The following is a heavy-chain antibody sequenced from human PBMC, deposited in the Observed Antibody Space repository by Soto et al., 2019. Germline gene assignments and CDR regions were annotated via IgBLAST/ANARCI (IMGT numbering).Heavy chain of an antibody. CDR2: ISGYNGKT. Sequence: QVQLEQSGGEVKKPGASVKVSCKASGYNLTRYGITWVRQAPGQGLEWMGWISGYNGKTKYSEKMQGRVTLTTDTSTSRAYMELRSLRSDDTAVYYCARPDYSYYYALDVWGQGTTVTVSS. V-gene: IGHV1-18*01. J-gene: IGHJ6*02. CDR1: GYNLTRYG. CDR3: ARPDYSYYYALDV.